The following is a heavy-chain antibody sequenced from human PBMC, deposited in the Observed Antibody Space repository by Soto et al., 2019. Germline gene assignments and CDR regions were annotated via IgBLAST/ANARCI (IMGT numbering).Heavy chain of an antibody. CDR3: AREVRDTAVADFDY. Sequence: EVQLVESGGGLVQPGGSLRLSCAASGFTFRSYSMNWVRQAPGKGLEWLSYISSSISTMHYADSVKGRFTISRDNAKNSLYLQINSLRDEDTAVYYCAREVRDTAVADFDYWGQGTLVTVSS. J-gene: IGHJ4*02. D-gene: IGHD5-18*01. V-gene: IGHV3-48*02. CDR2: ISSSISTM. CDR1: GFTFRSYS.